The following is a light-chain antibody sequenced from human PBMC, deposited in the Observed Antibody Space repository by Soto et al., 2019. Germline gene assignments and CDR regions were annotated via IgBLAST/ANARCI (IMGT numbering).Light chain of an antibody. CDR1: SSDVGGYNY. J-gene: IGLJ3*02. CDR3: SSYAGSNIFVV. CDR2: DVS. V-gene: IGLV2-8*01. Sequence: QSALTQPPSASGSPGQSVTISCTGTSSDVGGYNYVSWYQQLPGNAPKLIIYDVSKRPSGVPDRFSGSKSGNTASLTVSGLQAEDEADYYCSSYAGSNIFVVFGGGTKLTFL.